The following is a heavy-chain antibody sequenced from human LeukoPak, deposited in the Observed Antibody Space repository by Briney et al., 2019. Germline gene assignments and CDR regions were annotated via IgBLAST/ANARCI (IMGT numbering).Heavy chain of an antibody. CDR2: MNPNSGNT. CDR3: ARDGGGSGWPYYYYYYMDV. D-gene: IGHD6-19*01. V-gene: IGHV1-8*03. Sequence: GASVKVSCKASGYTFTSYDINWVRQATGQGLEWMGWMNPNSGNTGYAQKFQGRVTITRNTSISTAYMELRSLRSDDTAVYYCARDGGGSGWPYYYYYYMDVWGKGTTVTVSS. CDR1: GYTFTSYD. J-gene: IGHJ6*03.